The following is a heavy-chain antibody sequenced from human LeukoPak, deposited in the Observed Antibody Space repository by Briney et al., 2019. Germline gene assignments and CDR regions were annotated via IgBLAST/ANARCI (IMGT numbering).Heavy chain of an antibody. J-gene: IGHJ4*02. CDR1: GFTFSSYG. CDR2: ISNDGSNK. Sequence: GGSLRLSCAASGFTFSSYGMHWVRQAPGKGLEWVAVISNDGSNKYYADSVKGRFTISRDNSKNTLDLQMNSLRAEDTAVYYCAKTLQLWNHFDLWGQGTLVTVSS. CDR3: AKTLQLWNHFDL. D-gene: IGHD5-18*01. V-gene: IGHV3-30*18.